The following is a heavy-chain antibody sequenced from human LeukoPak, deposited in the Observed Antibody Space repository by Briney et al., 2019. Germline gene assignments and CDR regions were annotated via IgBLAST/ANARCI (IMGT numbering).Heavy chain of an antibody. J-gene: IGHJ4*02. D-gene: IGHD6-13*01. CDR2: IIPILGIA. Sequence: SVKVSCKASGYTFTSYGISWVRQAPGQGLGWMGRIIPILGIANYAQKFQGRVTITADKSTSTAYMELSSLRSEDTAVYYCAREIAAGDSNYFDYWGQGTLVTVSS. CDR1: GYTFTSYG. CDR3: AREIAAGDSNYFDY. V-gene: IGHV1-69*04.